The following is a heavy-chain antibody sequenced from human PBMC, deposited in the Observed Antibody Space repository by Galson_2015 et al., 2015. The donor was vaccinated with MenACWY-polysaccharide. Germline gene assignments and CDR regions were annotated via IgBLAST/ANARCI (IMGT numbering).Heavy chain of an antibody. V-gene: IGHV3-9*01. J-gene: IGHJ4*02. CDR3: AKDKLGKPVAGYFDY. CDR2: ISWNSGSI. D-gene: IGHD6-19*01. CDR1: GFTFDDYA. Sequence: SLRLSCAASGFTFDDYAMHWVRQAPGKGLEWVSGISWNSGSIGYADSVKGRFTISRDNAKNSLYLQMNSLRAEDTALYYCAKDKLGKPVAGYFDYWGQGTLVTVSS.